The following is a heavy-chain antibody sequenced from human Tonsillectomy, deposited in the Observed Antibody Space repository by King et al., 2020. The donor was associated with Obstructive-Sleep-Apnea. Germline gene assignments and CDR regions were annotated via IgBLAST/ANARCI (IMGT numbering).Heavy chain of an antibody. D-gene: IGHD3-22*01. CDR2: ISGSGGST. CDR3: ATWLYYYDSSGCHFDY. V-gene: IGHV3-23*04. CDR1: GFTFSSYA. J-gene: IGHJ4*02. Sequence: VQLVESGGGLVQPGGSLRLSCAASGFTFSSYAMSWVRQAPGKGLEWVSAISGSGGSTYYADSVKGRFTISRDNSKNTLYLQMNSLRAEDTAVYYCATWLYYYDSSGCHFDYWGQGTLVTVSS.